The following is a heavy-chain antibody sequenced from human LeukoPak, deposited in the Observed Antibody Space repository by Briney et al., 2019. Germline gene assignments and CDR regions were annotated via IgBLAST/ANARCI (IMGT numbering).Heavy chain of an antibody. D-gene: IGHD1-1*01. J-gene: IGHJ4*02. V-gene: IGHV1-46*01. Sequence: ASVKVSCKASGYTFTSYYMHWVRQAPGQGLEWMGIINPSGGSTSYAQKFQGRVTMTRDMSTSTVYMELSSLRSEDTAVYYCAGFTTGTTYSDYWGQGTLVTVSS. CDR3: AGFTTGTTYSDY. CDR1: GYTFTSYY. CDR2: INPSGGST.